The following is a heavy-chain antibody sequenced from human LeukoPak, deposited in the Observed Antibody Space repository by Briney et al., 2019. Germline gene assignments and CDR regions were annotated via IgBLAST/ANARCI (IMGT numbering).Heavy chain of an antibody. CDR1: GFTFSSYG. D-gene: IGHD4-11*01. V-gene: IGHV3-30*03. CDR3: ARSGGLQKFDY. J-gene: IGHJ4*02. CDR2: ISYDGSNK. Sequence: GGSLRLSCAASGFTFSSYGMHWVRQAPGKGLEWVAVISYDGSNKYYADSVKGRFTISRDNSKNTLYLQMNSLRAEDTAVYYCARSGGLQKFDYWGQGTLVTVSS.